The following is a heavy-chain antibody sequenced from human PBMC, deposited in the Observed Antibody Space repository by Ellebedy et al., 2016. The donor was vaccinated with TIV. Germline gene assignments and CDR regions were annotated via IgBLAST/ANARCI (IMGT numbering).Heavy chain of an antibody. J-gene: IGHJ6*02. CDR1: GYSFTSYW. CDR3: ARQSRDYDYYGMDV. V-gene: IGHV5-10-1*01. CDR2: IDPSDSYT. Sequence: GESLKISXKGSGYSFTSYWIGWVRQMPGKGLEWMGRIDPSDSYTNYSPSFQGHVTISADKSISTAYLQWSSLKASDTAMYYCARQSRDYDYYGMDVWGQGTTVTVSS.